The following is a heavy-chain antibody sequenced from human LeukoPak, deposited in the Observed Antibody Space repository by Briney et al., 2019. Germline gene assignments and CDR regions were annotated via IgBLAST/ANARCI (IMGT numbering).Heavy chain of an antibody. CDR2: ISYDGSNG. Sequence: GRSLRLSCAASGFTFSTYAMHWVRQAPGKGLEWVAVISYDGSNGYADSVKGRFTISRDSSRHTVYLQMNGLRDEDTAVYYCARDQGYCTTTSCYSIGGYFDYWGQGTLVTVSS. J-gene: IGHJ4*02. V-gene: IGHV3-30-3*01. D-gene: IGHD2-2*01. CDR1: GFTFSTYA. CDR3: ARDQGYCTTTSCYSIGGYFDY.